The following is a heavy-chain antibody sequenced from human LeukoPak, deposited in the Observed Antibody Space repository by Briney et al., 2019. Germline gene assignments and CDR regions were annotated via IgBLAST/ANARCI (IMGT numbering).Heavy chain of an antibody. CDR2: ISTDGSQT. Sequence: GGSLRLTCEASGFTFSNYWMHWVRQAPGKGLMWVSQISTDGSQTFYADSVKGRFTISRDNAKNTLFLQMDSLRPEDTAVYYCVRSLRSADFWGQGTLVTVSS. J-gene: IGHJ4*02. V-gene: IGHV3-74*01. CDR1: GFTFSNYW. CDR3: VRSLRSADF.